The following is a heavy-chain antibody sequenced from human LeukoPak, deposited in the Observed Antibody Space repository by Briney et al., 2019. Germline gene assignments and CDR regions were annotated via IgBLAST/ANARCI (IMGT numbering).Heavy chain of an antibody. CDR1: GGSISSSSYY. Sequence: SETLSLTCTVSGGSISSSSYYWGWIRQPPGKGLEWIGSIYYSGSTYYNPSLKSRVTISVDTSKNQFSLKLSSVTAADTAVYYCARARKGVVTSLLDYWGQGTLVTVSS. J-gene: IGHJ4*02. CDR2: IYYSGST. CDR3: ARARKGVVTSLLDY. V-gene: IGHV4-39*07. D-gene: IGHD4-23*01.